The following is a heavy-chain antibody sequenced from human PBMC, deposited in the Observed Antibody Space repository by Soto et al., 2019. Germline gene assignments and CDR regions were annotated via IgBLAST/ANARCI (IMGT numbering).Heavy chain of an antibody. Sequence: PSETLSLTCAVSGGSISSGGYSWSWIRQPPGKGLEWIGYIYHSGSTYYNPSLKSRVTISVDRSKNQFSLKLSSVTAADTAVYYCARVMVTDDTHDAFDLWGQGTMVTVSS. V-gene: IGHV4-30-2*01. D-gene: IGHD2-21*02. CDR2: IYHSGST. CDR3: ARVMVTDDTHDAFDL. J-gene: IGHJ3*01. CDR1: GGSISSGGYS.